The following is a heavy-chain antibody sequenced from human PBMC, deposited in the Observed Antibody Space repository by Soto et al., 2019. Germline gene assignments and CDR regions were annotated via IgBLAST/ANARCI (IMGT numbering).Heavy chain of an antibody. Sequence: EVQLLESGGGLVQPGGSLRLSCAASGFTFSSYAMSWVRQAPGKGLEWVSAISGSGGSIYYADSVKGRFTISRDNSKNTLYLQMNSLRAEDTAVYYCAKVGKLLRALFDYWGQGTLVTVSS. J-gene: IGHJ4*02. D-gene: IGHD2-15*01. V-gene: IGHV3-23*01. CDR3: AKVGKLLRALFDY. CDR2: ISGSGGSI. CDR1: GFTFSSYA.